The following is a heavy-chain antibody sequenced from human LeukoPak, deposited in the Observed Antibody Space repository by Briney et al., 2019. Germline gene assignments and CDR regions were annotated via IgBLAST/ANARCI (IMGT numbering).Heavy chain of an antibody. D-gene: IGHD2-2*01. CDR2: INHSGST. J-gene: IGHJ6*03. Sequence: SETLSLTCAVYGGSFSGYYWSWIRQPPGEGLEWIGEINHSGSTNYNPSLKSRVTISVDTSKNQFSLKLSSVTAADTAVHYCARGLGEEVPAAPVYYMDVWGKGTTVTVSS. V-gene: IGHV4-34*01. CDR1: GGSFSGYY. CDR3: ARGLGEEVPAAPVYYMDV.